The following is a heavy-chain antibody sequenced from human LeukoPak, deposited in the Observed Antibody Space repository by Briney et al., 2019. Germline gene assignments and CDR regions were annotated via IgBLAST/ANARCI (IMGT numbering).Heavy chain of an antibody. CDR1: GGSISGYY. V-gene: IGHV4-59*01. Sequence: SETLSLTCTVSGGSISGYYWSWIRQPPGEGLEWIGNIYYSGSTNYNPSLKSRVTISVDTSKNQFSLKLSSVTAADTAVYYCARGSRDSIATYYYYGMDVWGQGTTVTVSS. D-gene: IGHD3-22*01. CDR2: IYYSGST. CDR3: ARGSRDSIATYYYYGMDV. J-gene: IGHJ6*02.